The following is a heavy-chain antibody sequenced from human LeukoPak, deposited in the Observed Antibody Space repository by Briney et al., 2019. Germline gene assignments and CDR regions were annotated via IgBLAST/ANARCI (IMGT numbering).Heavy chain of an antibody. CDR3: ARARGIFDY. CDR1: GYSISSGYY. J-gene: IGHJ4*02. V-gene: IGHV4-38-2*02. D-gene: IGHD3-10*01. CDR2: IYHSGST. Sequence: SETLSLTCTVSGYSISSGYYWGWIRQPPGKGLEWIGSIYHSGSTYYNPSLKSRVTISVDTSKNQFSLKLSSVTAADTAVYYCARARGIFDYWGQGTLVTVSS.